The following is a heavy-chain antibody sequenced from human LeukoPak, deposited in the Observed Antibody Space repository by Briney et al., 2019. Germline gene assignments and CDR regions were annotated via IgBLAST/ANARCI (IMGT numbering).Heavy chain of an antibody. CDR1: GYTLTELS. D-gene: IGHD6-19*01. CDR2: FDPEDGET. J-gene: IGHJ4*02. V-gene: IGHV1-24*01. Sequence: ASVKVSCKVSGYTLTELSMHWVRQAPGKGLEWMGGFDPEDGETIYAQKFQGRVTMTEDTSTDTAYMELSSLRSEDTAVYYCATVPGYSSGWSFDYWGQGTLATVSS. CDR3: ATVPGYSSGWSFDY.